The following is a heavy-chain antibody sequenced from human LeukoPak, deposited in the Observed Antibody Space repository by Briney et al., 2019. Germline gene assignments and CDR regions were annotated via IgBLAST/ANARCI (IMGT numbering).Heavy chain of an antibody. CDR1: GFTFDDYA. CDR2: ISWNSGSI. Sequence: GGSLRLSCAASGFTFDDYAMHWVRQAPGKGLEWVSGISWNSGSIGYADSVKGRFAISRDNAKNSLYLQMNSLRAEDTALYYCAKGRDKYQLLSKNWFDPWGQGTLVTVSS. V-gene: IGHV3-9*01. CDR3: AKGRDKYQLLSKNWFDP. D-gene: IGHD2-2*01. J-gene: IGHJ5*02.